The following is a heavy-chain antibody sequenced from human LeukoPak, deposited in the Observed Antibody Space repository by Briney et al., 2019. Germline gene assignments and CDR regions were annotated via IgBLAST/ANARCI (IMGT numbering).Heavy chain of an antibody. V-gene: IGHV3-30*03. J-gene: IGHJ4*02. CDR3: VRDVAF. CDR2: ISYDGTKE. Sequence: GRSLRLSCKTSGFKFRDFDMDWVRQAPGKGLEWVAHISYDGTKEYYADSVKGRFSISRDNSQDTVYLQLSSLTTEDTARYYCVRDVAFWGQGTLIIVSS. CDR1: GFKFRDFD.